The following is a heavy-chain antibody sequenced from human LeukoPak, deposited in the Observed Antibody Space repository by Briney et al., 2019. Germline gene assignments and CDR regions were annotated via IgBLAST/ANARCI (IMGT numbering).Heavy chain of an antibody. V-gene: IGHV3-23*01. CDR3: ARESRLEPRYYYYYYMDV. D-gene: IGHD1-14*01. CDR2: ISGSGGST. J-gene: IGHJ6*03. Sequence: GGSLRLSCAASGFTFSSYAMSWVRQAPGKGLEWVSAISGSGGSTYYADSVKGRFTISRDNAKNTLYLQMNSLRAEDTAVYYCARESRLEPRYYYYYYMDVWGKGTTVTVSS. CDR1: GFTFSSYA.